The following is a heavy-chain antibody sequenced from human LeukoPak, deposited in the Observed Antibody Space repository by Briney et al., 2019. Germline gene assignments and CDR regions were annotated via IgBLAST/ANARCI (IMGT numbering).Heavy chain of an antibody. J-gene: IGHJ4*02. D-gene: IGHD6-19*01. Sequence: PSETLSLTCIVSGDSLSSNYWSWIRQPAGKGLEWIGRIYTSGTTNYNPSLKNRVTVSVDTSKNQFSLKLTSVTAADTALYYCARGRSGVAGFDCWGQGTLVTVSS. CDR3: ARGRSGVAGFDC. CDR2: IYTSGTT. V-gene: IGHV4-4*07. CDR1: GDSLSSNY.